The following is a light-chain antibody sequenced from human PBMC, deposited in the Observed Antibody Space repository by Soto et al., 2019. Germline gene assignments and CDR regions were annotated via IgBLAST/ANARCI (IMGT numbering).Light chain of an antibody. Sequence: EIVLTQSPGSLSLSPGEGATLSCRASQSVSSSFFAWYQQKPGQAPSLLIYGASRRATGVPDRFSGSGCGTDFTLSSSRLEPEEVAVYYCQQYESSVTFGQGTKVEIK. CDR1: QSVSSSF. CDR3: QQYESSVT. J-gene: IGKJ1*01. V-gene: IGKV3-20*01. CDR2: GAS.